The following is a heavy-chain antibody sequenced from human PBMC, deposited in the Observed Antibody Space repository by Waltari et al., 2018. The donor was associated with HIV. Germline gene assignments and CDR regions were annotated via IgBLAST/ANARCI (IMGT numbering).Heavy chain of an antibody. CDR3: ARDRYGDYPFDY. J-gene: IGHJ4*02. D-gene: IGHD4-17*01. CDR2: ISSSSSTI. V-gene: IGHV3-48*04. Sequence: EVQLVESGGGLVQPGGSLRLSCAASGFTSSSYSMNWVRQAPGKGLELVSYISSSSSTIYVADSVKGRFTISRDNAKNSLYLQMNSLRAEDTAVYYCARDRYGDYPFDYWGQGTLVTVSS. CDR1: GFTSSSYS.